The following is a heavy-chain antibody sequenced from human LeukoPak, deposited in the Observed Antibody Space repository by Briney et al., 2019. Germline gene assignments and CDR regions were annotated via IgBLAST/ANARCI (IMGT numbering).Heavy chain of an antibody. CDR1: GGSISSGSYY. CDR3: AREGNHAFDI. CDR2: IYTSGST. D-gene: IGHD1-14*01. Sequence: PSQTLSLTCTVSGGSISSGSYYWNWIRQPAGKGLEWIGRIYTSGSTNYNPSLKSRVTISVDTSKNQFSLKLSSVTAADTAVYYCAREGNHAFDIGGQGTMVTVSS. J-gene: IGHJ3*02. V-gene: IGHV4-61*02.